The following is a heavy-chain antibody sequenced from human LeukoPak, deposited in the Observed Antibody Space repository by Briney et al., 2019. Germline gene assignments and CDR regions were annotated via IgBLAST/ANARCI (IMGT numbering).Heavy chain of an antibody. CDR1: GYSFTSYW. CDR2: IYPGDSDT. Sequence: GESLKISCKGSGYSFTSYWIGWVRQMPGKSLEWMGIIYPGDSDTRYSPSFQGQVTISADKSISTAYLQWSSLKASDTAMYCCARHQYGSGSDADYWGQGTLVTVAS. J-gene: IGHJ4*02. D-gene: IGHD3-10*01. CDR3: ARHQYGSGSDADY. V-gene: IGHV5-51*01.